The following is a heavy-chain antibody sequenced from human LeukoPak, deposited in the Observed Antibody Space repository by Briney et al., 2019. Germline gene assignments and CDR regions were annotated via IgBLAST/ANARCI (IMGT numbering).Heavy chain of an antibody. CDR1: GYTFTSYG. J-gene: IGHJ4*02. Sequence: GASVKVSCKASGYTFTSYGISWVRQAPGQGLEWMRWISAYNGNTNYAQKLQGRVTMTTDTSTSTAYMELRSLRSDDTAVYYCARDQLFKSGYTTENFDYWGQGTLVTVSS. CDR3: ARDQLFKSGYTTENFDY. CDR2: ISAYNGNT. D-gene: IGHD1-1*01. V-gene: IGHV1-18*01.